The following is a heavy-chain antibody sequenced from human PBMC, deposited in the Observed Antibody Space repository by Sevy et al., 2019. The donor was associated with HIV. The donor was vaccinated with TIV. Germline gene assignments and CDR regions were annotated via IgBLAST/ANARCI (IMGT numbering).Heavy chain of an antibody. CDR1: GGSISSGDDY. D-gene: IGHD3-16*01. V-gene: IGHV4-30-4*01. CDR3: ARSNHLGVLGDFQH. CDR2: IYYSGST. Sequence: SETLSLTCTVSGGSISSGDDYWSWIRQPPGKGLEWIGYIYYSGSTYYNPSLKSRVTISVDTSKNQFSLKLSSVTAADTAVYYCARSNHLGVLGDFQHWGQGTLVTVSS. J-gene: IGHJ1*01.